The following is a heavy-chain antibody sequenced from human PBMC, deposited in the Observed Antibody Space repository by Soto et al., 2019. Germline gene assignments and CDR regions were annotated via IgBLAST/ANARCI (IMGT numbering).Heavy chain of an antibody. CDR3: ARVGSSGWYLDY. J-gene: IGHJ4*02. D-gene: IGHD6-19*01. Sequence: SETLSLTCAVSGGSIISGGYSFICIRQPPGKGLEWIGYIYHSGSTYYNPSLKSRVTISVDRSKNQFSLKLSSVTAADTAVYYCARVGSSGWYLDYWGQGTLVTVSS. CDR2: IYHSGST. CDR1: GGSIISGGYS. V-gene: IGHV4-30-2*01.